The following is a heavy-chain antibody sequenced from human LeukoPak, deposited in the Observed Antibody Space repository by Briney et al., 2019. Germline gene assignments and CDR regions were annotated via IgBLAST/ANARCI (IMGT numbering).Heavy chain of an antibody. CDR1: GGSISSYY. V-gene: IGHV4-4*07. D-gene: IGHD3-10*01. J-gene: IGHJ4*02. CDR3: ARDRHGSGSYLDYFDY. CDR2: IYTSGST. Sequence: SETLSLTCTVSGGSISSYYWSWIRQPAGKGLEWIGRIYTSGSTNYNPSLKSRVTMSLDTSKNQFSLKLSSVTAADTAVYYCARDRHGSGSYLDYFDYWGQGTLVTVSS.